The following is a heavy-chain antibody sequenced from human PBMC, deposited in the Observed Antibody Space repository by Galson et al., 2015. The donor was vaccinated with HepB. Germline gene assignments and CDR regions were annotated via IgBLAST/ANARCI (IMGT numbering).Heavy chain of an antibody. CDR2: ISSSSSTI. Sequence: SLRLSCAASGFTFSSYSMNWVRQAPGKGLEWVSYISSSSSTIYYADSVKGRFAISRDNAKNSLYLQMNSLRAEDTAVYYCARGTYYYDSSDHGDYWGQGTLVTVSS. J-gene: IGHJ4*02. D-gene: IGHD3-22*01. CDR1: GFTFSSYS. V-gene: IGHV3-48*01. CDR3: ARGTYYYDSSDHGDY.